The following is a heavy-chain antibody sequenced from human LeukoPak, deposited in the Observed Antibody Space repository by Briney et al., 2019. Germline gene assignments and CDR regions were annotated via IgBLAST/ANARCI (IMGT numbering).Heavy chain of an antibody. CDR1: GFTFSSYA. Sequence: PGGSLRLSCVASGFTFSSYAMSWVRQAPGKGLEWVSAISGSGGSTYYADSVKGRFTISRDNSKNTLYLQMNSLRAEDTAVYYCAKGGDDTPYAFDIWGQGTMVTVSS. CDR3: AKGGDDTPYAFDI. J-gene: IGHJ3*02. V-gene: IGHV3-23*01. CDR2: ISGSGGST. D-gene: IGHD2-21*02.